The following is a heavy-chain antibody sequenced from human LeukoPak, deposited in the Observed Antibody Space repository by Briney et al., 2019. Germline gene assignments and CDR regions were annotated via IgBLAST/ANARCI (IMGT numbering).Heavy chain of an antibody. J-gene: IGHJ2*01. CDR2: ISSSSSYI. V-gene: IGHV3-21*01. Sequence: PGGSLRLSCAASGFTFSSYIMNWFRQAPGKGLEWVSSISSSSSYIYYADSVKGRFTISRDNAKNSLYLQMNSLRAEDTAVYYCAREINGDYDSSYYWYFDLWGRGTLVTVSS. D-gene: IGHD4-17*01. CDR3: AREINGDYDSSYYWYFDL. CDR1: GFTFSSYI.